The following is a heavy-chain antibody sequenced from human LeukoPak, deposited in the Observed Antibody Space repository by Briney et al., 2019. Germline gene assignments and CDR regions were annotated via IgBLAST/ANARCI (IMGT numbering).Heavy chain of an antibody. CDR1: GGSISSSNW. CDR2: IYHSGST. D-gene: IGHD3-22*01. V-gene: IGHV4-4*02. Sequence: SETLSLTCAVSGGSISSSNWWSWVRQPPGKGLEWIGEIYHSGSTNYNPSLKSRVTISVDTSKNQFSLKLSSVTAADTAVYYCARVAQTYYYDSSGYYALYYYYYYMDVWGKGTTVTVSS. J-gene: IGHJ6*03. CDR3: ARVAQTYYYDSSGYYALYYYYYYMDV.